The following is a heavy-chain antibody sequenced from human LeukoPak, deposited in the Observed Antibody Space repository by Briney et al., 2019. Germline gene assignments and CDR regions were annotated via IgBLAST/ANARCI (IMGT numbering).Heavy chain of an antibody. J-gene: IGHJ5*02. Sequence: GGSLRLSCAASGFTFSSYWMSWVRQAPGKGLEWVANIKQDGSEKYYVDSVKGRFTISRDNAKNSLYLQMNSLRAEDTAVYYCVGLSSSWPNWFDPWGQGTLVTVSS. V-gene: IGHV3-7*01. D-gene: IGHD6-13*01. CDR2: IKQDGSEK. CDR3: VGLSSSWPNWFDP. CDR1: GFTFSSYW.